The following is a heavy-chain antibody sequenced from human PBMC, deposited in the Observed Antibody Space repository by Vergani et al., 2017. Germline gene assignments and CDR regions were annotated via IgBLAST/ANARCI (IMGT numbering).Heavy chain of an antibody. J-gene: IGHJ6*02. CDR2: ISYDGSNK. CDR3: ARALGVGVVIDDYYGMDV. D-gene: IGHD3-3*01. V-gene: IGHV3-30*11. CDR1: GFTFSSYA. Sequence: QVQLVESGGGVVQPGGSLRLSCAASGFTFSSYAMHWVRQAPGKGLEWVAVISYDGSNKYYADSVKGRFTISRDNSKNTLYLQMNSLRAEDTAVYYCARALGVGVVIDDYYGMDVWGQGP.